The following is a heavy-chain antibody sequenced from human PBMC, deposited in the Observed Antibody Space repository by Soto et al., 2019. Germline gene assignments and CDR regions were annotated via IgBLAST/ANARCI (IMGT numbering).Heavy chain of an antibody. Sequence: QVQLVESGGGVVQPGRSLRLSCAASGFTFSDYGMHWVRQAPGKGLEWVAVIWYDESNKYYADSVKGRFTISRDNSKNXLYRQMNSLRAEATAVYYCARDPTLGRWLVSGGDYWGQGNLVTVSS. CDR2: IWYDESNK. V-gene: IGHV3-33*01. J-gene: IGHJ4*02. D-gene: IGHD6-19*01. CDR1: GFTFSDYG. CDR3: ARDPTLGRWLVSGGDY.